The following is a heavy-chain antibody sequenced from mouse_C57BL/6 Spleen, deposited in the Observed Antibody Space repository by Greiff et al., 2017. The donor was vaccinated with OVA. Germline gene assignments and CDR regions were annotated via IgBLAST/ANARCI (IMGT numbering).Heavy chain of an antibody. CDR3: ARSDYGNYVWFAY. V-gene: IGHV1-72*01. CDR1: GYTFTSYW. J-gene: IGHJ3*01. Sequence: VQLQQPGAELVKPGASVKLSCKASGYTFTSYWMHWVKQRPGRGLEWIGRIAPNSGGTKYNEKFKSKATLTVDKPSSTAYMQLSSLTSEDSAVYYCARSDYGNYVWFAYWGQGTLVTVSA. CDR2: IAPNSGGT. D-gene: IGHD2-1*01.